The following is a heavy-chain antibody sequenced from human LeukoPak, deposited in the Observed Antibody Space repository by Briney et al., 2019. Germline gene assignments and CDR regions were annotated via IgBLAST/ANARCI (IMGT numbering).Heavy chain of an antibody. V-gene: IGHV4-4*07. CDR3: ARDCFVVVPAAILNWFDP. Sequence: SETLSLTCTVSGGSISSYYWSWIRQPAGKGLEWIGRIYTSGSTNYNPSLKSRVTMSVDTSKNQFSLKLSSVTAADTAVYYCARDCFVVVPAAILNWFDPWGQGTLVTVSS. J-gene: IGHJ5*02. D-gene: IGHD2-2*01. CDR1: GGSISSYY. CDR2: IYTSGST.